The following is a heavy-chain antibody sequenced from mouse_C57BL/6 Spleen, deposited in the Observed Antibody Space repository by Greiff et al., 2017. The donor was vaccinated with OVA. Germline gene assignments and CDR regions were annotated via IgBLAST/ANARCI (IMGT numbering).Heavy chain of an antibody. V-gene: IGHV1-50*01. CDR3: ARLYYDYTAMDY. CDR1: GYTFTSYW. CDR2: IDPSDSYT. D-gene: IGHD2-4*01. Sequence: QVQLKQPGAELVKPGASVKLSCKASGYTFTSYWMQWVKQRPGQGLEWIGEIDPSDSYTNYNQKFKGKATLTVDTSSSTAYMQLSSLTSEDSAVYYCARLYYDYTAMDYWGQGTSVTVSS. J-gene: IGHJ4*01.